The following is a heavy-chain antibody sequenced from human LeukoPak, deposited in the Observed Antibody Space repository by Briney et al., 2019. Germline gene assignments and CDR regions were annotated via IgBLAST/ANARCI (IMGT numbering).Heavy chain of an antibody. Sequence: GGSLRLSCAASRFTFSSYSMNWVRQAPGKGLEWVSSISSSGSYIYYADSVKGRFTISRDNAKNSRYLQMNSLRAEDTAVYYCAKDSRARQFGEFLSRAPQYNWFDPWGQGTLVTVSS. D-gene: IGHD3-10*01. CDR2: ISSSGSYI. CDR3: AKDSRARQFGEFLSRAPQYNWFDP. J-gene: IGHJ5*02. CDR1: RFTFSSYS. V-gene: IGHV3-21*01.